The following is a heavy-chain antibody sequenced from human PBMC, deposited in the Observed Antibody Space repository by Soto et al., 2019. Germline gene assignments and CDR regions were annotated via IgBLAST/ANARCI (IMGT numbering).Heavy chain of an antibody. CDR3: AKDRAARLRRDY. V-gene: IGHV3-23*01. CDR1: GFTFSSYA. D-gene: IGHD4-17*01. J-gene: IGHJ4*02. Sequence: LRLSCAASGFTFSSYAMSWVRQAPGKGLEWVSAISGSGGSTYYADSVKGRFTISRDNSKNTLYLQMNSLRAEDTAVYYCAKDRAARLRRDYWGRGTLVTVSS. CDR2: ISGSGGST.